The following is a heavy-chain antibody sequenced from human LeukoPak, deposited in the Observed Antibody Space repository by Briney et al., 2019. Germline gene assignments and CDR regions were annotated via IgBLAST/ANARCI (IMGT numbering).Heavy chain of an antibody. V-gene: IGHV1-18*01. CDR1: GYTFTSYG. D-gene: IGHD3-3*01. J-gene: IGHJ4*02. CDR3: ARGPYYDSWSGAGY. Sequence: ASVKVSCKASGYTFTSYGITWVRQAPGQGLEWMGWITTYNGNTNYIQKLQGRVTMTTDTSTSTAYMELRSLRSDDTAVYYCARGPYYDSWSGAGYWGQGTLVTVSS. CDR2: ITTYNGNT.